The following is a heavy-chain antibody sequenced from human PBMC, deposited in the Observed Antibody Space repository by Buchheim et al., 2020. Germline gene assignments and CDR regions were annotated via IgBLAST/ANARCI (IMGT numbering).Heavy chain of an antibody. D-gene: IGHD2-21*02. CDR1: GFTFSDAW. Sequence: EEQLVESGGGLVKPGGSLRLSCAASGFTFSDAWMNWVRQAPGKGLEWVGRIKREADGGTAECAAPVRGRFTLSRDDSTDTLYLQMNSLRAEDTAVYYCTTSTVVSATYWYFNVWGRGTL. V-gene: IGHV3-15*07. CDR2: IKREADGGTA. CDR3: TTSTVVSATYWYFNV. J-gene: IGHJ2*01.